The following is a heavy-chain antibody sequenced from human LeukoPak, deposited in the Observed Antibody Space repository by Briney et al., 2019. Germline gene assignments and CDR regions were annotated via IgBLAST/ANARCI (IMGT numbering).Heavy chain of an antibody. D-gene: IGHD6-13*01. CDR1: GFTFSSYW. Sequence: GGSLRLSCAASGFTFSSYWMSWVRQAPGKGLEWVSAISGSGGSTYYADSVKGRFTISRDNSKNTLYLQMNSLRAEDTAVYYCAKTGTPWYYFDYWGQGTLVTVSS. J-gene: IGHJ4*02. CDR2: ISGSGGST. CDR3: AKTGTPWYYFDY. V-gene: IGHV3-23*01.